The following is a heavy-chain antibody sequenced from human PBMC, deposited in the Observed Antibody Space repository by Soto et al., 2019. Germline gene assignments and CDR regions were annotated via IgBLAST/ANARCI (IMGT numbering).Heavy chain of an antibody. Sequence: QITLKESGPTLVKPTQTLTLTCTFSGLSLSTSGVGVGWIRQPPVKALEWLTLIYWDDNKRYSPSLKSSLTIPTVSAKNQVVLTMTNMDPVDTATYYCARTYYYGQNWFDPWGQGTLVTVSS. CDR1: GLSLSTSGVG. CDR2: IYWDDNK. V-gene: IGHV2-5*02. CDR3: ARTYYYGQNWFDP. D-gene: IGHD3-10*01. J-gene: IGHJ5*02.